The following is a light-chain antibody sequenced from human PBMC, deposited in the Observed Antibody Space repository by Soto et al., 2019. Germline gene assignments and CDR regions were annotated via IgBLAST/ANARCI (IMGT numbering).Light chain of an antibody. Sequence: EIVMTQSPATLSVSPGERAILSCWASQSISINLAWYQQKPGQAPRLLIYGASTRATGIPARFGGSGSGTEFTLTISRLQSEDFAVYYCQPYDDWPRTSDQGTKVEIK. CDR2: GAS. CDR1: QSISIN. CDR3: QPYDDWPRT. V-gene: IGKV3-15*01. J-gene: IGKJ1*01.